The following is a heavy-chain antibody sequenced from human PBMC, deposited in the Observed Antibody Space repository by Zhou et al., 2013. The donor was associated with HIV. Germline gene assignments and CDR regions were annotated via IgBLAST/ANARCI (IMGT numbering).Heavy chain of an antibody. CDR1: GGTFSSYA. D-gene: IGHD3-22*01. J-gene: IGHJ4*02. CDR3: ARGGEDLPYYYESSHF. V-gene: IGHV1-69*05. CDR2: VIPLFGTP. Sequence: QVQLLQSGAEVRKPGSSVKVACQASGGTFSSYAISWVRQAPGRGLEWMGGVIPLFGTPNYAVKFQGRLTITTDESSNTTYMQLTSLRSDDTAVYYCARGGEDLPYYYESSHFWGQGTLVIVSS.